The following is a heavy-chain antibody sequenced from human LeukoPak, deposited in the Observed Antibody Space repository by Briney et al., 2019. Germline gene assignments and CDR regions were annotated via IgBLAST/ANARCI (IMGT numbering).Heavy chain of an antibody. CDR2: ISSSSSYI. CDR1: GFTFSSYS. D-gene: IGHD3-22*01. CDR3: ARDSYYYDSSGFDY. Sequence: GGSLRLSRAASGFTFSSYSMNWVRQAPGKGLEWVSSISSSSSYIYYADSVKGRFTISRDNAKNSLYLQMNSLRAEDTAVYYCARDSYYYDSSGFDYWGQGTLVTVSS. V-gene: IGHV3-21*01. J-gene: IGHJ4*02.